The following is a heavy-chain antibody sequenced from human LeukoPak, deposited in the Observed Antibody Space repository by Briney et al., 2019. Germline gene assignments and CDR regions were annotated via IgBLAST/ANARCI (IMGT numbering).Heavy chain of an antibody. Sequence: RASVKVPCKASGYTLTNYDINWVRQATGQGLEWMGWMKPKSGETGYAQKFQGRAIMTRDTSTNTAYMELRSLTSEDTAVYYCARDYGGNSGWFDPWGQGTVVTVSS. CDR2: MKPKSGET. J-gene: IGHJ5*02. D-gene: IGHD4-23*01. CDR1: GYTLTNYD. CDR3: ARDYGGNSGWFDP. V-gene: IGHV1-8*01.